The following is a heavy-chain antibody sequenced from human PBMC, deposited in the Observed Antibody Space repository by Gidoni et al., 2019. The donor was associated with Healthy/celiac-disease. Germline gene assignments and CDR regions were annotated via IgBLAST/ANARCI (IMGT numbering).Heavy chain of an antibody. CDR1: GFTFSSYS. Sequence: EVQLVESGGGLVKPGGSLRLSCAASGFTFSSYSMNWVRQAPGKGLEWVSSISISSSYIYYADSVKGRFIISRDNAKNSLYLQMNSLRAEDTAVYYCARDQLGYGMDVWGQGTTVTVSS. V-gene: IGHV3-21*01. CDR3: ARDQLGYGMDV. D-gene: IGHD3-16*01. CDR2: ISISSSYI. J-gene: IGHJ6*02.